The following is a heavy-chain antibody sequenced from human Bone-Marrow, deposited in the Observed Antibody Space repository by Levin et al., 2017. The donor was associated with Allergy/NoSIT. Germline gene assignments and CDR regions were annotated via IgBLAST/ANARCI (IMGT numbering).Heavy chain of an antibody. D-gene: IGHD3-10*01. CDR3: ASYPLSGSPPDGFDI. CDR2: ISRTSYNI. CDR1: GFTFNSHW. J-gene: IGHJ3*02. V-gene: IGHV3-21*01. Sequence: GGSLRLSCAASGFTFNSHWMHWVRQAPGKGLEWVSSISRTSYNIYYADSVKGRFTISRDNAKNSLYLQMNSLRAEDTALYYCASYPLSGSPPDGFDIWGRGTMVTVSS.